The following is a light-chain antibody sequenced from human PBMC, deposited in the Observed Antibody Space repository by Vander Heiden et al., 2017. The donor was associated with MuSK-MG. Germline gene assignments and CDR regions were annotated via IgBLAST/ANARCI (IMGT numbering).Light chain of an antibody. CDR1: NVERKS. V-gene: IGLV3-21*02. CDR3: QVWDITSDEVI. CDR2: NDD. Sequence: SYVLTQAPSVSVAPGQTATLTCGGDNVERKSVHWYQQMPGQAPVLIIYNDDDRPSGVPERFSGSNSGNTATLTVSRVEVGDEAVYYCQVWDITSDEVIFGGGTSLTVL. J-gene: IGLJ2*01.